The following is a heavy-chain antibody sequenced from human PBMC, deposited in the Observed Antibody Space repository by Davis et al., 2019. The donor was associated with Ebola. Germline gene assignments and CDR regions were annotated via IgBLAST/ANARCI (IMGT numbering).Heavy chain of an antibody. J-gene: IGHJ4*02. CDR2: MLHDGSEK. Sequence: PGGSLRLSCVVSGFSFENSWMTWVRQAPGKGLEWLANMLHDGSEKYSAGPVKGRFTISRDNARNSFYLQMNSLRVEDTAVYYCARDNYWKLDYWGQGILVTVSS. CDR1: GFSFENSW. CDR3: ARDNYWKLDY. D-gene: IGHD4-11*01. V-gene: IGHV3-7*01.